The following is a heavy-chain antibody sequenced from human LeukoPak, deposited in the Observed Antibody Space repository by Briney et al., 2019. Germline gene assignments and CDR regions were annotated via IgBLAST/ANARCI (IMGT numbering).Heavy chain of an antibody. CDR3: ARHVWQQLDAFDI. Sequence: KPSETLSPTCTVSGGSISSYYWSWIRQPPGKGLEWMGYIYYSGSTNCNPSLKSRVTISVDTSKNQFSLKLSSVTAADTAVYYCARHVWQQLDAFDIWGQGTMVTVSS. V-gene: IGHV4-59*08. D-gene: IGHD6-13*01. CDR2: IYYSGST. J-gene: IGHJ3*02. CDR1: GGSISSYY.